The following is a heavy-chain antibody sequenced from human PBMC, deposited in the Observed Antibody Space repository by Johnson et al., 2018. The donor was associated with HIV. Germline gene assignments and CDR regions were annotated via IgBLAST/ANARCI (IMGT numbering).Heavy chain of an antibody. CDR1: GFPFSSCW. J-gene: IGHJ3*02. Sequence: VQLVESGGGLVQPGGSLRLSCAASGFPFSSCWMSWVRQAPGKGLEWVASIKQDGSNKYYADSVKGRFTISRDNSKNTLYMQTNSLRAEDTAVYYCAKDGVVTPPSDAFDIWGQGTMVTVSS. CDR3: AKDGVVTPPSDAFDI. D-gene: IGHD2-21*02. V-gene: IGHV3-7*01. CDR2: IKQDGSNK.